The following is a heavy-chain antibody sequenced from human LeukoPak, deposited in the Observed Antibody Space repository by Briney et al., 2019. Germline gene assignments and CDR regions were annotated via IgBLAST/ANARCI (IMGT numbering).Heavy chain of an antibody. Sequence: GGSLTLSCTASGFTFSDYSMNWVRQAPGKGLEWVSSISRRSRHVYYAGSVKGRFTISRDDAKKSLYLQMNSLRAEDMAVYFCVRDFLGSGATTAYLHHWGQGTLVTVSS. V-gene: IGHV3-21*01. CDR2: ISRRSRHV. CDR1: GFTFSDYS. D-gene: IGHD4/OR15-4a*01. CDR3: VRDFLGSGATTAYLHH. J-gene: IGHJ1*01.